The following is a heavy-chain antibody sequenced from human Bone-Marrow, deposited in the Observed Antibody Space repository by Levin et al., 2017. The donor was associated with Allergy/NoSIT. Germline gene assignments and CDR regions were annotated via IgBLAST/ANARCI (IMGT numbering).Heavy chain of an antibody. CDR1: GFTFSDYY. V-gene: IGHV3-11*01. J-gene: IGHJ4*02. CDR3: ARDSGYRDFDY. Sequence: GGSLRLSCVGSGFTFSDYYMSWIRQAPGKGLEWISYISVRGNTVFSADSVKDRFTISRDDANNSLYLLLSGLRAEDTAVYYCARDSGYRDFDYWGQGTLVTVSS. D-gene: IGHD3-16*02. CDR2: ISVRGNTV.